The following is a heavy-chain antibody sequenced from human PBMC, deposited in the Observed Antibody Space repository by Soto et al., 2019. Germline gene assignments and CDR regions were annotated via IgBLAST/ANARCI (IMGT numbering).Heavy chain of an antibody. CDR1: GLAFSDAV. Sequence: PGGSRRRSLGALGLAFSDAVMSWVRQAPGKGLKWVGRIKSKTDGWTTDYAAPVKGRFTISRDDSKNTLYLQMNSLKTEDTAVYYCTTAPQLLDYYYYYGMDVWGQGTTVTVPS. CDR3: TTAPQLLDYYYYYGMDV. V-gene: IGHV3-15*01. CDR2: IKSKTDGWTT. D-gene: IGHD3-10*01. J-gene: IGHJ6*02.